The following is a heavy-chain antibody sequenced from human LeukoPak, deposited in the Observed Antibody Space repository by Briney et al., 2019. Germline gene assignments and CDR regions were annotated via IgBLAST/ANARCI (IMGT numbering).Heavy chain of an antibody. D-gene: IGHD4-17*01. V-gene: IGHV3-23*01. CDR3: AKVYMTTVTTDY. CDR2: ISGSGGST. CDR1: GFTFSSYS. Sequence: GGSLRLSCAASGFTFSSYSMNWVRQAPGKGLEWVSAISGSGGSTYYADSVKGRFTISRDNSKNTLYLQMNSLRAEDTAVYYCAKVYMTTVTTDYWGQGTLVTVSS. J-gene: IGHJ4*02.